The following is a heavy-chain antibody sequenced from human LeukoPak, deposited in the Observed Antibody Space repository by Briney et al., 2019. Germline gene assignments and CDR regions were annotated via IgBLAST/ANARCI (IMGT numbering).Heavy chain of an antibody. CDR1: GFTFSSYS. CDR2: ITASGTAM. D-gene: IGHD1-26*01. CDR3: ASSGSYRFDY. Sequence: GGSLRLSWAASGFTFSSYSMNWVRQAPGKGLEWVSHITASGTAMFYADSVKGRFTISRDNAKNSLYLQMDSLRDEDTAVYYCASSGSYRFDYWGQGTLVTVSS. V-gene: IGHV3-48*02. J-gene: IGHJ4*02.